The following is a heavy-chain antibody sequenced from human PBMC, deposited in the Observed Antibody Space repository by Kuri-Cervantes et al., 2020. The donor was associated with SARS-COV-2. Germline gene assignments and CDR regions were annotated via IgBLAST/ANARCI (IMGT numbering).Heavy chain of an antibody. CDR2: INPNSGGT. CDR1: GYTFTGYY. D-gene: IGHD3-16*01. J-gene: IGHJ6*03. CDR3: ARGAANYYYMDV. V-gene: IGHV1-2*04. Sequence: ASVKVSCKASGYTFTGYYMHWVRQAPGQGLEWMGWINPNSGGTNYAQKFQGWVTMTRDTSISTVYMELSRLRSDDTAMYYCARGAANYYYMDVWGKGTTVTVSS.